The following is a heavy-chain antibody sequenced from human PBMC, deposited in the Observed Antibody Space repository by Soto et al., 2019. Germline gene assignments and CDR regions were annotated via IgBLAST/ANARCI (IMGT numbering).Heavy chain of an antibody. CDR3: ASRSVPGYSYGEGFDY. Sequence: PGGSLRLSCAASGFTFSTYTMHWVRQAPGKGLEWVALMTYDGAKEYYADSVKGRFTISRDNSKNTLYLQMNGLRAEDTAVYYCASRSVPGYSYGEGFDYWGQGTLVNVSS. J-gene: IGHJ4*02. D-gene: IGHD5-18*01. CDR1: GFTFSTYT. CDR2: MTYDGAKE. V-gene: IGHV3-30-3*01.